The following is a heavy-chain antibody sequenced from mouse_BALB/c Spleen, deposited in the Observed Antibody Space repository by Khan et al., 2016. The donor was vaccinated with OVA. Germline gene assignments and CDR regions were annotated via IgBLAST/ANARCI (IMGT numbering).Heavy chain of an antibody. D-gene: IGHD1-1*01. CDR3: ARRGLRWDFDY. V-gene: IGHV1-7*01. CDR2: INPSTAYT. Sequence: QVQLQQSGAELAKPGASVKMSCKASGYTFINYWILWVKQRPGQGLEWIGYINPSTAYTEYNQNFKDKATLTADKSSRTAYMQLSSLTSEDSVVYYCARRGLRWDFDYWGQGTTLTVSS. CDR1: GYTFINYW. J-gene: IGHJ2*01.